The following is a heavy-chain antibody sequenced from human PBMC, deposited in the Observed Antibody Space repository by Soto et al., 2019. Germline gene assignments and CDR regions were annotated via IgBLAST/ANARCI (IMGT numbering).Heavy chain of an antibody. J-gene: IGHJ4*02. CDR1: GFTFPSSA. V-gene: IGHV1-58*01. CDR3: ARGAGILTGYYLY. D-gene: IGHD3-9*01. CDR2: IVVGSGNT. Sequence: SVKVSCKASGFTFPSSAVQWVRQARGQRLEWIARIVVGSGNTNYAQKFQERLTISRDMSTNTAYVELSSLKASDTAMYYCARGAGILTGYYLYWGQGTLVTVSS.